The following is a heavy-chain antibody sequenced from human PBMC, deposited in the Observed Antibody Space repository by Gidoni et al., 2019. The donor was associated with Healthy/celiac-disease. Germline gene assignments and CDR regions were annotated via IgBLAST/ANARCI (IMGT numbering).Heavy chain of an antibody. CDR1: GYTFTSYG. CDR2: ISAYNGNT. D-gene: IGHD2-2*01. V-gene: IGHV1-18*01. Sequence: QVQLVQSGAEVKKPGASVKVSCKASGYTFTSYGISWVRQAPGQGLEWMGWISAYNGNTNYAQKLQGRVTMTTDTSTSTAYMELRSLRSDDTAVYYCARDGPGYCSSTSCYGWFDPWGQGTLVTVSS. J-gene: IGHJ5*02. CDR3: ARDGPGYCSSTSCYGWFDP.